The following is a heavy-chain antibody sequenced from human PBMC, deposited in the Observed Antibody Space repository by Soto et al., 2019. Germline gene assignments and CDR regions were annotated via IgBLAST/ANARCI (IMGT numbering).Heavy chain of an antibody. J-gene: IGHJ4*02. CDR1: GFTFSSYW. CDR2: IKQDGSEK. CDR3: ARVVAGIFFDY. D-gene: IGHD6-19*01. V-gene: IGHV3-7*05. Sequence: PGGSLRLSCAASGFTFSSYWMSWVRQAPGKGLEWVANIKQDGSEKYYVDSVKGRFTISRDNAKNSLYLQMNSLRAEDTAVYYYARVVAGIFFDYWGQGTLVTVSA.